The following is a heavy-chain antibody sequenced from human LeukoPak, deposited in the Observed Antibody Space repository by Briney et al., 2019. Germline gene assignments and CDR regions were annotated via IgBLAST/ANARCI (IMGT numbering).Heavy chain of an antibody. V-gene: IGHV3-66*01. J-gene: IGHJ3*02. CDR1: GFTVSSNY. Sequence: GGSLRLSCAASGFTVSSNYMSWVRQAPGKGLEWVSATYSGGSTYYADSVKGRFTISRDNSKNTLYLQMNSLRAEDTAVYYCARDRLRGAFDIWGQGTMVTVSS. CDR3: ARDRLRGAFDI. CDR2: TYSGGST. D-gene: IGHD4-17*01.